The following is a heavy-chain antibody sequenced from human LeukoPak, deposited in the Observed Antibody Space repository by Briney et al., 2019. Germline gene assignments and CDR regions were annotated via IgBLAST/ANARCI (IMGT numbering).Heavy chain of an antibody. V-gene: IGHV1-8*01. Sequence: ASVRVSCKASGNTLTTYDFNWLRQASGQGLEWMGWMNPKSGNSGYAESFQGRISLDINRSTDTAYMELTSLRFEDTAVYYCAIWEPAPNAFDPWGQGTLVTVSS. D-gene: IGHD1-14*01. CDR2: MNPKSGNS. CDR1: GNTLTTYD. CDR3: AIWEPAPNAFDP. J-gene: IGHJ5*02.